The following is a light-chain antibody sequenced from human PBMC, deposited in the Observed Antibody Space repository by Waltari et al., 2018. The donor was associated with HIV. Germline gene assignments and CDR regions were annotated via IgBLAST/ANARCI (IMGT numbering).Light chain of an antibody. CDR3: QQSHRTSWT. CDR2: AAS. Sequence: DIQMTPSPSSLSSSVGDNVTITYRASQTINTYLNWQQQKPGQAPKLLDYAASRLQSGVPSRFSGSGSGTDFTLTITGLQPEDFATYFCQQSHRTSWTFGQGTKVDVK. J-gene: IGKJ1*01. CDR1: QTINTY. V-gene: IGKV1-39*01.